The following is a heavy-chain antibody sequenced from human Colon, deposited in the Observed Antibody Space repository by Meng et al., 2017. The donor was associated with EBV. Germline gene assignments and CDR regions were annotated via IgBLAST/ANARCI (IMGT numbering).Heavy chain of an antibody. Sequence: VPRLFTPAPRLSLHCAIPWDSVSSTGAAWTWIRQSPSRGLEWRGRTYYRSKWHNDYAVSVKGRIAINPDTSKNQFFLQLNSVTPEDTAVYYCARDYGTSRPFEYWGQGILVTVSS. CDR1: WDSVSSTGAA. V-gene: IGHV6-1*01. CDR3: ARDYGTSRPFEY. CDR2: TYYRSKWHN. J-gene: IGHJ4*02. D-gene: IGHD1/OR15-1a*01.